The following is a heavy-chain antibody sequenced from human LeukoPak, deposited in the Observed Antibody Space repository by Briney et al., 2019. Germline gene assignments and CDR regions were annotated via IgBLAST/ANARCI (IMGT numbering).Heavy chain of an antibody. D-gene: IGHD6-13*01. Sequence: SQTLSLTCTVAGGSISSGGYYWRWIRQPAGKGLEWIGRIYTSGSTNYNPSLKSRVTISVDTSKNQFSLKLSSVTAADTAVYYCARALSLAGYSSSWYGGNWFDPWGQGTLVTVSS. CDR3: ARALSLAGYSSSWYGGNWFDP. CDR2: IYTSGST. V-gene: IGHV4-61*02. CDR1: GGSISSGGYY. J-gene: IGHJ5*02.